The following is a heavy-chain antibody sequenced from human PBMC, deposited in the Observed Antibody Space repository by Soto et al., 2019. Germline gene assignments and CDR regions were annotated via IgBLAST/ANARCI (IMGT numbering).Heavy chain of an antibody. V-gene: IGHV1-8*01. Sequence: QVQLVQSGAEVKKPGASVKVSCKASGYSFTSYDINWVRQATGQGLEWMGWMNPNSDNTAYAQKFQGRVTMPRNTSISTVYMALSSLRSEDTAVYYCAREAAAGLVYWGQGTLVTVSS. CDR2: MNPNSDNT. CDR1: GYSFTSYD. CDR3: AREAAAGLVY. J-gene: IGHJ4*02. D-gene: IGHD6-13*01.